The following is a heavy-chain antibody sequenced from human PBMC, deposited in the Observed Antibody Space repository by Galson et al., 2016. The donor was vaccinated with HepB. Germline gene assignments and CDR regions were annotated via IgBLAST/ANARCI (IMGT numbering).Heavy chain of an antibody. V-gene: IGHV4-39*01. J-gene: IGHJ5*02. CDR3: ARHGGGPLQGGYFDP. CDR2: ISYSGST. CDR1: GGYISSNSYY. D-gene: IGHD4-23*01. Sequence: SETLSLTCTVSGGYISSNSYYWGWIRQAPGKGLGWTGSISYSGSTYYNPSLESRVTISVDTSKSQFSLRLSSVTAADTAVYYCARHGGGPLQGGYFDPWGQGTLVTVSS.